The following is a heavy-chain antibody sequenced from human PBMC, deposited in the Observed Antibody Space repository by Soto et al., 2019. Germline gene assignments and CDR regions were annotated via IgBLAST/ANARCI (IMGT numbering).Heavy chain of an antibody. V-gene: IGHV1-46*01. D-gene: IGHD6-13*01. J-gene: IGHJ4*02. CDR3: ARQNSSSWQN. Sequence: GASVKVSCKAPGYTFTSYYMHWLRQAPGQWLECIGIINPSGGSTSYAQKFQGRVTMTRDTSTSTVYIELSSLRSEDTAVYHCARQNSSSWQNWGQGTLVTVSS. CDR1: GYTFTSYY. CDR2: INPSGGST.